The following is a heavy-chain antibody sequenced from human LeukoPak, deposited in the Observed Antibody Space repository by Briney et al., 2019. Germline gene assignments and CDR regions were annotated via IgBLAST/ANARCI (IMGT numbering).Heavy chain of an antibody. CDR1: GYTFTSYG. CDR2: ISAYNGNT. Sequence: GASVKVSCKASGYTFTSYGISWVRQAPGQGLEWMGWISAYNGNTNYAQKLQGRVTMTTDTSTSTAYMELRSLRSDDTAVYYCASGEFSYYDFWSGSPDLDYWGQGTLVTVSS. J-gene: IGHJ4*02. D-gene: IGHD3-3*01. CDR3: ASGEFSYYDFWSGSPDLDY. V-gene: IGHV1-18*01.